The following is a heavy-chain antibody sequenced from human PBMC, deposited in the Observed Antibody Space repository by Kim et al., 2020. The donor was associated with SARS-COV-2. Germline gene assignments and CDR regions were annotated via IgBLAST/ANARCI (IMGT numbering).Heavy chain of an antibody. V-gene: IGHV4-39*01. CDR3: ATHFRHYDILTGYYSSWFDP. CDR1: GGSISSSSYY. D-gene: IGHD3-9*01. CDR2: IYYSGST. Sequence: SETLSLTCTVSGGSISSSSYYWGWIRQPPGKGLEWIGSIYYSGSTYYNPSLKSRVTISVDTSKNQFSLKLSSVTAADTAVYYCATHFRHYDILTGYYSSWFDPWGQGTLVTVSS. J-gene: IGHJ5*02.